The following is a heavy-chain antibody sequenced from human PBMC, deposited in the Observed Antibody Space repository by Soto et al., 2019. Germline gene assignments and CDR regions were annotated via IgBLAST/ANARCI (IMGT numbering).Heavy chain of an antibody. J-gene: IGHJ4*02. D-gene: IGHD2-8*02. CDR3: APSNRCYWSFDY. V-gene: IGHV3-23*01. Sequence: HPGGSLRLSCAASGFSFSIYAMNWVRQAPGKGLEWVSTIFGTGDSTYYADSVKGRFTISRDYSKNMLYLIVNRLTADAAADYYGAPSNRCYWSFDYWGQGTLVNVSS. CDR2: IFGTGDST. CDR1: GFSFSIYA.